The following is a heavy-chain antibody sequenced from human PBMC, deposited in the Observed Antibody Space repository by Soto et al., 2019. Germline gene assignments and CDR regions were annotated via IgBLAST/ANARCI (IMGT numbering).Heavy chain of an antibody. D-gene: IGHD5-18*01. Sequence: ASVKVSCKASGYTFTSYDINWVRQATGQGLEWMGWMNPNSGNTGYAQKFQGRVTMTRNTSISTAYMELSSLRSEDTAVYYCARGRLGGYSYGYYYCYGMDVWGQGTTVTVSS. CDR1: GYTFTSYD. CDR3: ARGRLGGYSYGYYYCYGMDV. CDR2: MNPNSGNT. V-gene: IGHV1-8*01. J-gene: IGHJ6*02.